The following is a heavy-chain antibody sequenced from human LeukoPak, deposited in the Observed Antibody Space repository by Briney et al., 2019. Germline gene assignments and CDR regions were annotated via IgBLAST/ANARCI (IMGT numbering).Heavy chain of an antibody. J-gene: IGHJ3*02. CDR2: INAGNGNT. CDR1: GYTFTSYA. V-gene: IGHV1-3*01. D-gene: IGHD2-2*01. Sequence: RASVKVSCKASGYTFTSYAMHWVRQAPGQRLEWMGWINAGNGNTNYAQKLQGRVTMTTDTSTSTAYMELRSLRSDDTAVYYCARDYRDDCSSTSCYPDDAFDIWGQGTMVTVSS. CDR3: ARDYRDDCSSTSCYPDDAFDI.